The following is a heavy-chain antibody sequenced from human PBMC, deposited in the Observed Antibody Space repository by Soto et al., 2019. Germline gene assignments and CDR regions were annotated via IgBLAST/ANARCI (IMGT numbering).Heavy chain of an antibody. V-gene: IGHV4-59*01. CDR1: GGSISSYY. Sequence: QVQLQESGPGLVKPSETLSLTCTVSGGSISSYYWSWIRQPPGKGLEWIGYIYYSGSTNYNTSLKNRLTISVDTSKNQFSLKLSSVTAADTAVYYCARDLMRGRDRPKDYWGQGTLVTVSS. CDR3: ARDLMRGRDRPKDY. J-gene: IGHJ4*02. D-gene: IGHD2-8*01. CDR2: IYYSGST.